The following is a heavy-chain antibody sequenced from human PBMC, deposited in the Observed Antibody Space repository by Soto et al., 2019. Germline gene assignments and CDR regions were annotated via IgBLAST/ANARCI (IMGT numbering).Heavy chain of an antibody. CDR2: ISSSGSTI. CDR1: GFTFSSYE. CDR3: ARGGTVFYDFWSGPRRQDGMDV. D-gene: IGHD3-3*01. Sequence: EVQLVESGGGLVQPGGSLRLSCAASGFTFSSYEMNWVRQAPGKGLEWVSYISSSGSTIYYADSVKGRFTISRDNAKNSLYLQMNSLRAEDTAVYYCARGGTVFYDFWSGPRRQDGMDVW. J-gene: IGHJ6*01. V-gene: IGHV3-48*03.